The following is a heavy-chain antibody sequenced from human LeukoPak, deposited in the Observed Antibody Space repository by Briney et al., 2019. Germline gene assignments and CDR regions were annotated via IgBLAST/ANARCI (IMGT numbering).Heavy chain of an antibody. D-gene: IGHD4-17*01. Sequence: VASVTVSCKASGYTFTSYGISWVRQAPGQGLEWMGWISAYNGNTSYAQKLQGRVTMTTDTSTSTAYMELRSLRSDDTAVYYCARVDHDYGANGGAYDIWGQGTMVTVSS. CDR1: GYTFTSYG. CDR2: ISAYNGNT. CDR3: ARVDHDYGANGGAYDI. V-gene: IGHV1-18*01. J-gene: IGHJ3*02.